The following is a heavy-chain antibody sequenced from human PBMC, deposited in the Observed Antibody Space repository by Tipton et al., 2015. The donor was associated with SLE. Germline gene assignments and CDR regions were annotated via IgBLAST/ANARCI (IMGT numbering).Heavy chain of an antibody. CDR1: GFTFSSYA. D-gene: IGHD5-24*01. V-gene: IGHV3-30*03. J-gene: IGHJ6*02. Sequence: SLRLSCTASGFTFSSYAMHWVRQAPGKGLEWVAVISYDGSDKYYGDSVKGRFTISRDNSKNTLYLQMNSLRGEDTAVYYCARGEREAPIRYYGMDVWGQGTTVTVSS. CDR2: ISYDGSDK. CDR3: ARGEREAPIRYYGMDV.